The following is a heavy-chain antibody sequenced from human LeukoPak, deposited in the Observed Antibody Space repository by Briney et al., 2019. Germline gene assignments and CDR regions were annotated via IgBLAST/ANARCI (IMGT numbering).Heavy chain of an antibody. CDR1: GYTFTSYG. CDR3: ARVAPRITMIVVVTPIWFDP. Sequence: ASVKVSCKASGYTFTSYGISWVRQAPGQGLEWMGWISAYNGNTNYAQKLQGRVTMTTDTSTSTAYMELRSLGSDDTAVYYCARVAPRITMIVVVTPIWFDPWGQGTLVTVSS. D-gene: IGHD3-22*01. V-gene: IGHV1-18*01. J-gene: IGHJ5*02. CDR2: ISAYNGNT.